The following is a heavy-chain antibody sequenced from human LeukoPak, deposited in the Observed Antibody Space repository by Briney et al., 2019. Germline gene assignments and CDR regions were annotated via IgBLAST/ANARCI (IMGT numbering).Heavy chain of an antibody. CDR1: GFTFSSYA. V-gene: IGHV3-64*01. CDR2: ISSNGGST. D-gene: IGHD3-10*01. Sequence: GGSLRLSCAASGFTFSSYAMHWVRQAPGKGLEYVSAISSNGGSTYYANSVKGRFTISRDNSKNTLYLQMSSLRADDMAVYYCARDSYYGSGSADYWGQGTLVTVSS. CDR3: ARDSYYGSGSADY. J-gene: IGHJ4*02.